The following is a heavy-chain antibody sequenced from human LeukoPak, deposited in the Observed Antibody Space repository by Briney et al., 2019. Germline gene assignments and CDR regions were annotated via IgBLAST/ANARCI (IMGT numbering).Heavy chain of an antibody. V-gene: IGHV3-23*01. CDR2: ISSNGGNT. CDR1: GFTFSSYA. J-gene: IGHJ4*02. Sequence: GGSLRLSCAASGFTFSSYAMSWVRQAPGKGLEWVSAISSNGGNTYYADSVKGRFTISRDNSKNTLYLQMNSLRAEDTAVYYCAREEYNRMFFDYWGQGTLVTVSS. CDR3: AREEYNRMFFDY. D-gene: IGHD1-14*01.